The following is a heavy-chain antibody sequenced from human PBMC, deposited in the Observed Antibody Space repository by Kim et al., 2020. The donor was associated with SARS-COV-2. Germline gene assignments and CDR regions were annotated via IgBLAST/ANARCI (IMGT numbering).Heavy chain of an antibody. D-gene: IGHD3-10*01. J-gene: IGHJ5*02. Sequence: PSLKGRVTISVDTSKNKVSLELSSVDAADTAVYYCARGAYSGSYPNWFDPWGQGTLVTVSS. CDR3: ARGAYSGSYPNWFDP. V-gene: IGHV4-34*01.